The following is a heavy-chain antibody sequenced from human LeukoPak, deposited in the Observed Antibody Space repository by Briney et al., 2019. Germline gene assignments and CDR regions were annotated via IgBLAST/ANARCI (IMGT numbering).Heavy chain of an antibody. V-gene: IGHV3-30*02. Sequence: GGSLRLSCAASEFTFSSYGMHWVRQAPGKGLEWVAFIRYDGSNKYYADSVKGRFTISRDNSKNTLYLQMNSLRAEDTAVYYCARRTPYSSGWDFDYWGQGTLVTVSS. CDR2: IRYDGSNK. D-gene: IGHD6-19*01. CDR1: EFTFSSYG. CDR3: ARRTPYSSGWDFDY. J-gene: IGHJ4*02.